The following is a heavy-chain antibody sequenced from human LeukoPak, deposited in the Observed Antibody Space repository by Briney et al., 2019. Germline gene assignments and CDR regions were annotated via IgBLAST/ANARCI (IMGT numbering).Heavy chain of an antibody. D-gene: IGHD4-17*01. Sequence: PEASVKVSCTASGYTFTGYYMHWVRQAPGQGLEWMGWINPNSGGTNYAQKFQGWVTMTRDTSISTAYMELSRLRSDDTAVYYCARDYGDYYYGMDVWGQGTTVTVSS. CDR3: ARDYGDYYYGMDV. V-gene: IGHV1-2*04. J-gene: IGHJ6*02. CDR2: INPNSGGT. CDR1: GYTFTGYY.